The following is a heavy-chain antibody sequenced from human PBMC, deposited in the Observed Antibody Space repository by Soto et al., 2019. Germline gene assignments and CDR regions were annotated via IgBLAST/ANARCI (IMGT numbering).Heavy chain of an antibody. CDR1: GGSFSGYY. J-gene: IGHJ6*03. V-gene: IGHV4-34*01. D-gene: IGHD3-3*01. CDR3: ARESSPYYDFWSGYYTYYYYMDV. Sequence: SETLSLTCAVYGGSFSGYYWSWIRQPPGKGLEWIGEINHSGSTNYNPSLKSRVTISVDTSKNQFSLKLSSVTAADTAVYYCARESSPYYDFWSGYYTYYYYMDVWGKGTTVTVSS. CDR2: INHSGST.